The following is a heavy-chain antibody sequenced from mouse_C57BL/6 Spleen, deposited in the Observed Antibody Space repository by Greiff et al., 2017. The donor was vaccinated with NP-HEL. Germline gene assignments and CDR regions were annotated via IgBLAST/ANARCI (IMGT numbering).Heavy chain of an antibody. J-gene: IGHJ4*01. CDR3: ARGWDGAMDY. CDR1: GYTFTSYW. V-gene: IGHV1-52*01. D-gene: IGHD4-1*01. CDR2: IDPSDSET. Sequence: QVQLQQPGAELVRPGSSVKLSCKASGYTFTSYWMHWVKQRPIQGLEWIGNIDPSDSETHYNQKFKDKATLTVDKSSSTAYMQLSSLTSEDSAVYYCARGWDGAMDYWGQGTSVTVSS.